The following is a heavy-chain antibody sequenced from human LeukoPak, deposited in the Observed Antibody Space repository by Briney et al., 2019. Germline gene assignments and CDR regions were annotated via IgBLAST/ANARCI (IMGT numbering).Heavy chain of an antibody. J-gene: IGHJ4*02. CDR1: GYAFTCYD. D-gene: IGHD3-10*01. Sequence: RASVQFSCKASGYAFTCYDMHWVRQAPGQGLEWRGWINPNSGGTNYSQKFQGRVTMTSDTSISTPYMELSRLRSDDTAVYYCAREIFEGSTPFDYWGQGTLVTVSS. CDR2: INPNSGGT. V-gene: IGHV1-2*02. CDR3: AREIFEGSTPFDY.